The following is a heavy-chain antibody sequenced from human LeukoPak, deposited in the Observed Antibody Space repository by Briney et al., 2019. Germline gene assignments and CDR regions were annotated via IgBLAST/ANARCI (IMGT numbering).Heavy chain of an antibody. Sequence: GGSLRLSCAASGFTFSSYAMSWVRQAPGKGLEWVSAISASGYSTYYADSVKGRFTISRDNSKKTLYLQMNSLRAEDTAVYYCARDGMYYYDSSGYYAAQYYFDYWGQGTLVTVSS. CDR2: ISASGYST. CDR1: GFTFSSYA. V-gene: IGHV3-23*01. D-gene: IGHD3-22*01. CDR3: ARDGMYYYDSSGYYAAQYYFDY. J-gene: IGHJ4*02.